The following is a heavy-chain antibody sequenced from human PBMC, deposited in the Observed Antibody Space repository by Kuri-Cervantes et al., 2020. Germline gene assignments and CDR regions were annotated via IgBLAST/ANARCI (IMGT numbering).Heavy chain of an antibody. D-gene: IGHD5-12*01. Sequence: GGSLRLSCVASGFTISRYWMTWVRQASGKGLEWVANIRQDGSEKHYVDSVKGRFTISRDNAKNSLYLQMNSLRAEDTAVYYCAREWLRLAGLDYWGQGTLVTVSS. CDR3: AREWLRLAGLDY. CDR1: GFTISRYW. CDR2: IRQDGSEK. J-gene: IGHJ4*02. V-gene: IGHV3-7*01.